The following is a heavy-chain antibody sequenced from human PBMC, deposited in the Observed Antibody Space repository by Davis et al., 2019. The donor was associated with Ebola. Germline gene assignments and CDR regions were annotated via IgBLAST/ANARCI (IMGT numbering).Heavy chain of an antibody. Sequence: PSETLSLTCTVSGVSISRHYWSWIRQPPGKRLEWFGSIYYTGNVYYNSSLASRATISADTSKNQFSLKLTSVTAADTAMYYCSERGSSVWGQGTLVTVSS. CDR2: IYYTGNV. CDR3: SERGSSV. V-gene: IGHV4-59*03. CDR1: GVSISRHY. J-gene: IGHJ4*02. D-gene: IGHD3-10*01.